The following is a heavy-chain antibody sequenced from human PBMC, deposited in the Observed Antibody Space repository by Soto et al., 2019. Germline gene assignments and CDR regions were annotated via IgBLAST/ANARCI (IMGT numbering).Heavy chain of an antibody. V-gene: IGHV3-9*01. J-gene: IGHJ3*02. CDR1: GFTFDDYA. D-gene: IGHD2-21*01. CDR3: AKVERAYCGGDCYSAAFDI. Sequence: GGSLRLSCAASGFTFDDYAMHWVRQAPGKGLEWVSGISWNSGSIGYADSVKGRFTISRDNAKNSLYLQMNSLRAEDTALYYCAKVERAYCGGDCYSAAFDIWGQGTMVTVSS. CDR2: ISWNSGSI.